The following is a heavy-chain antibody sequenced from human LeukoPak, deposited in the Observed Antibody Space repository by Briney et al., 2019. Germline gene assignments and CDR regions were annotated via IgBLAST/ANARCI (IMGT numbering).Heavy chain of an antibody. Sequence: GASVKVSCKASGGTFSSYAISWVRQAPGQGLEWMGRIIPILGIANYAQKFQGRVTITADKSTSTAYMELSSLRSEDTAVYYCAREGWQGEFDYWGQGTLVTVSS. J-gene: IGHJ4*02. CDR1: GGTFSSYA. CDR2: IIPILGIA. CDR3: AREGWQGEFDY. D-gene: IGHD3-16*01. V-gene: IGHV1-69*04.